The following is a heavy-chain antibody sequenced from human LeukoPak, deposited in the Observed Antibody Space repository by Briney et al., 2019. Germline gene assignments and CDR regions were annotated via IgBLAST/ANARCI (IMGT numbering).Heavy chain of an antibody. V-gene: IGHV1-2*02. CDR1: GYTFTGYY. CDR3: ARESDLLRADDY. D-gene: IGHD2-15*01. J-gene: IGHJ4*02. Sequence: ASVKVSCKASGYTFTGYYMHWVRQAPGQGLEWMGWINPNSGGTNYAQKFQGRVTMTRDTSISTAYMELSRLRSDDTAVYYCARESDLLRADDYWGQGTLVTVSS. CDR2: INPNSGGT.